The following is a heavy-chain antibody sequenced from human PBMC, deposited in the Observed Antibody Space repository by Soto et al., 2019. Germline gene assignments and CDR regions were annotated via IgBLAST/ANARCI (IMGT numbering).Heavy chain of an antibody. J-gene: IGHJ4*02. Sequence: QVQLVESGGGVVQPGRSLSLSCAGTGFNFKTYDIHWVRQAPGKGLEWVALIRYDGSNKYYGDSVKGRFTVSRDNSQNTVTLQMNSLRVEDTALYYCALERGFGEQADSWGQGTPVTVSS. V-gene: IGHV3-33*01. CDR3: ALERGFGEQADS. D-gene: IGHD3-10*01. CDR2: IRYDGSNK. CDR1: GFNFKTYD.